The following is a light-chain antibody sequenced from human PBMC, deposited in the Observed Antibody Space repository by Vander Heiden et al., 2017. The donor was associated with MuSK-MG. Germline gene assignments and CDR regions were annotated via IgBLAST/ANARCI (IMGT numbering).Light chain of an antibody. CDR1: QSIDSSY. CDR3: QRFGGSPPIT. CDR2: GAS. J-gene: IGKJ5*01. V-gene: IGKV3-20*01. Sequence: PGESATLSCRASQSIDSSYLAWYKQSPGKAPRLVIFGASSRAPGIPDRSSGSGSGADFTLTISRLEPEEFAVYYCQRFGGSPPITFGQGTRLEIK.